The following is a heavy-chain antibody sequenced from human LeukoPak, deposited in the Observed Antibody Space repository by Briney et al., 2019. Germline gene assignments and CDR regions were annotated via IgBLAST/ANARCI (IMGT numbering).Heavy chain of an antibody. CDR3: AHGSGWLYDY. J-gene: IGHJ4*02. V-gene: IGHV2-5*01. D-gene: IGHD6-19*01. Sequence: SGPTLVNPTQTLTLTCTFSGFSLSTRGVGVGWIRQPPGKALEWLALIYWNDDNRYSPSLKSRLTITKDTSKNQVVLTMTNMDPVGTARYYCAHGSGWLYDYWGQGTLVTVSS. CDR2: IYWNDDN. CDR1: GFSLSTRGVG.